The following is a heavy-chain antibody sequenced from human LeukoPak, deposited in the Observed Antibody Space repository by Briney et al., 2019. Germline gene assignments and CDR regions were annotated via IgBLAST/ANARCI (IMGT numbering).Heavy chain of an antibody. D-gene: IGHD1-14*01. CDR1: GGSFSDYS. Sequence: SSETLSLTCAVFGGSFSDYSWTWICQPPGKGLEWIGENNHRGSTNYNPSLKSRVTISVDTSKNQFSLKVISVTAADTAVYFCARRTPENFDYWGQGTLVTVSS. CDR3: ARRTPENFDY. V-gene: IGHV4-34*01. CDR2: NNHRGST. J-gene: IGHJ4*02.